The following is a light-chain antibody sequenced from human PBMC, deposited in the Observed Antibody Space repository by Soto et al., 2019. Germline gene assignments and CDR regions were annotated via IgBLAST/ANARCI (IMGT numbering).Light chain of an antibody. J-gene: IGLJ1*01. CDR3: CSYAGSSTFYV. Sequence: QSALTQPASVSGSPGQSITISCTGISSDVGSYNLVSWYQQHPGKAPKLMIYEVSQRPSGVSNRFSGSKSGNTASLTISGLQAEDEADYYCCSYAGSSTFYVFGTGTKVTVL. CDR2: EVS. V-gene: IGLV2-23*02. CDR1: SSDVGSYNL.